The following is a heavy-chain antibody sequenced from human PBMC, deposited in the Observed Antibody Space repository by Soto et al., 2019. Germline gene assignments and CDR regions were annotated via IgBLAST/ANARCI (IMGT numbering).Heavy chain of an antibody. V-gene: IGHV3-23*01. D-gene: IGHD1-26*01. CDR2: ISGSGGST. Sequence: EVQLLESGGGLVQPGGSLRLSCAASGFTFSSYAMRWVRQAPGKGLEWVSAISGSGGSTYYADSVKGRFTIPRDNAKNTLYLQMHGLRPEDTAVYYCARRGSGSYYDYWGQGTLVTVSS. CDR3: ARRGSGSYYDY. J-gene: IGHJ4*02. CDR1: GFTFSSYA.